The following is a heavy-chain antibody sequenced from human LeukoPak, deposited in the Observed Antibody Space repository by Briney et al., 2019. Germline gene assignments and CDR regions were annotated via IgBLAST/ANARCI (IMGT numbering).Heavy chain of an antibody. J-gene: IGHJ6*04. V-gene: IGHV3-48*03. Sequence: GGSLRLSCAASGFTFSSYEMNWVRQAPGKGLEWVSYISSSGSTIYYADSVKGRFTISRDNAKNSLYLQMNSLRAEDTAVYYCAELGITMIGGVWGKGTTVIVSS. D-gene: IGHD3-10*02. CDR1: GFTFSSYE. CDR2: ISSSGSTI. CDR3: AELGITMIGGV.